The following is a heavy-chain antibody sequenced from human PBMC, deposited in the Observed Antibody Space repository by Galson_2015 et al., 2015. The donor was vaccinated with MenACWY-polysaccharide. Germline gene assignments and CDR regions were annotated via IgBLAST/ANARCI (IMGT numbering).Heavy chain of an antibody. CDR1: GFSFSDYN. CDR3: ARDTGGSDY. J-gene: IGHJ4*02. CDR2: ISSSASYI. D-gene: IGHD3-16*01. V-gene: IGHV3-21*01. Sequence: SLRLSCAASGFSFSDYNMNWVRQAPGKGLEWVSIISSSASYIYYADSVKGRFTISRDNAKSSLYLQMNSLRAEDTAIYYCARDTGGSDYWGQGTLVTVSS.